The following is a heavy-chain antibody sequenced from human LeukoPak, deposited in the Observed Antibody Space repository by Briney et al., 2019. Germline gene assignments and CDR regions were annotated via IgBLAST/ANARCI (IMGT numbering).Heavy chain of an antibody. CDR3: ARDWPMVRSQGEFDY. V-gene: IGHV1-69*04. D-gene: IGHD3-10*01. CDR2: IIPILGIA. CDR1: GGTFSSYA. Sequence: SVTVSCKASGGTFSSYAISWVRQAPGQGLEWMGRIIPILGIANYAQKFQGRVTITADKSTSTAYMELSSLRSEDTAVYYCARDWPMVRSQGEFDYWGQGTLVTVSS. J-gene: IGHJ4*02.